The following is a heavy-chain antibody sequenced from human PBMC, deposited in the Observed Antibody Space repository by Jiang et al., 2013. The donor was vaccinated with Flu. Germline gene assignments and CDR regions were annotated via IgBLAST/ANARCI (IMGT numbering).Heavy chain of an antibody. D-gene: IGHD6-13*01. CDR3: ARDLGIAAAGTIGGY. Sequence: SVKVSCKASGYTFTGYYMHWVRQAPGQGLEWMGWINPNSGGTNYAQKFQGRVTMTRDTSISTAYMELSRLRSDDTAVYYCARDLGIAAAGTIGGYWGQGTLVTVSS. CDR1: GYTFTGYY. CDR2: INPNSGGT. V-gene: IGHV1-2*02. J-gene: IGHJ4*02.